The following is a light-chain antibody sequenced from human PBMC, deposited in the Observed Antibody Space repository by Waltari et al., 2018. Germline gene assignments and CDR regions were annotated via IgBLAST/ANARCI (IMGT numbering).Light chain of an antibody. Sequence: DIQMTQSPSSLSASVGDRVTFNCRASQDISTWVAWYQQKPGKAPKLLISRASALESGVPSRFSGSGSGTDFTLTINSLQPEDFATYYCQQYNTAPWTFAPGTKVEIK. CDR3: QQYNTAPWT. CDR1: QDISTW. CDR2: RAS. J-gene: IGKJ1*01. V-gene: IGKV1-5*03.